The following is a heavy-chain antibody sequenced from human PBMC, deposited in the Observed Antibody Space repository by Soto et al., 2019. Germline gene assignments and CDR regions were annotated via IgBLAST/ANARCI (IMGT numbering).Heavy chain of an antibody. CDR3: VRLIGNSWLDS. CDR2: FYYSGNT. J-gene: IGHJ5*01. V-gene: IGHV4-39*01. CDR1: GGSISTSTFY. Sequence: SETLSLTCTVAGGSISTSTFYWGWMRQPPGKGLEWIASFYYSGNTYYNPSLKSRVTISVYTSNNQLSLQLNSVTPDDTAVYYCVRLIGNSWLDSWGQGTLVTVSS.